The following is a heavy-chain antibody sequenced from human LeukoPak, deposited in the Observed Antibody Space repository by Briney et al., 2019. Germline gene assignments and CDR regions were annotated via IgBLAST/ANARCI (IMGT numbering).Heavy chain of an antibody. V-gene: IGHV3-74*01. CDR3: ARDLRMAPFYYYYMDV. Sequence: GGSLRLSCAASGFTFSSYWMHWVRQAPGKGLVWVSRINSDGSSTSYAGSVKGRFTISRDNAKNTLYLQMNSLRAEDTAVYYCARDLRMAPFYYYYMDVWGKGTTVTVSS. J-gene: IGHJ6*03. CDR1: GFTFSSYW. D-gene: IGHD5-24*01. CDR2: INSDGSST.